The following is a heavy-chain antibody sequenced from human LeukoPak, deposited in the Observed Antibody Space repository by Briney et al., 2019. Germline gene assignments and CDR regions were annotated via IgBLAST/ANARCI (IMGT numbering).Heavy chain of an antibody. D-gene: IGHD3-22*01. V-gene: IGHV4-34*01. CDR1: GESFSGYY. Sequence: PSETLSLTCAVYGESFSGYYWSWIRQPPGKGLEWIGEINHSGGTNYNPSLKSRVTISVDTSKNQFSLKLSSVTAADTAVYYCARHVSYYDNTPAPYAVDFWGQGTMVTVSS. CDR2: INHSGGT. CDR3: ARHVSYYDNTPAPYAVDF. J-gene: IGHJ3*01.